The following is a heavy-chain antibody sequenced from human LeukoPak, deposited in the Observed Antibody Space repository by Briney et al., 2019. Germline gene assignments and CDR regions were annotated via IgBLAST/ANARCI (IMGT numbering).Heavy chain of an antibody. D-gene: IGHD3-3*01. CDR1: GKTLTELS. Sequence: ASVKVSCKVSGKTLTELSMHWVRQAPGKGLEWMGGFDSEDGETIYAQNFQGRVTLTEDTSANIANMELSSLRSEDTAMYYCSCTPIFGVVSDAFDFWGQGTMVTVSS. V-gene: IGHV1-24*01. CDR3: SCTPIFGVVSDAFDF. CDR2: FDSEDGET. J-gene: IGHJ3*01.